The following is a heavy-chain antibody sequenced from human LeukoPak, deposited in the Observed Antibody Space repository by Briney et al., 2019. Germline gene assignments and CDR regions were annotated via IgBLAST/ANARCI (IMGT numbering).Heavy chain of an antibody. V-gene: IGHV3-7*03. CDR2: IQQNGIEK. J-gene: IGHJ5*02. D-gene: IGHD1-1*01. Sequence: GGPLRLSCAASGFTFSDFWMNWVRQAPGKGLEWVANIQQNGIEKYSVEGRFTISRDNVNSLLYLRINSLRADDTAMYYCARDRDGKDLWGQGTLVTVSS. CDR3: ARDRDGKDL. CDR1: GFTFSDFW.